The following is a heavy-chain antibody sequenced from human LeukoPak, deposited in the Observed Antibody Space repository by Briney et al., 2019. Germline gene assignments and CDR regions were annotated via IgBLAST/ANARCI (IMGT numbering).Heavy chain of an antibody. CDR3: TTGKTYDSSAYYTRF. CDR1: GFIFSNAW. V-gene: IGHV3-15*01. Sequence: GGSLRLSCAAPGFIFSNAWMSAGRQAPGKGLDGVGRIKRKTDGGTTGYAAPVKGRFTISRDDSKNTLYLQMNSLKTEDTAVYYCTTGKTYDSSAYYTRFWGQGTLVTVSS. CDR2: IKRKTDGGTT. D-gene: IGHD3-22*01. J-gene: IGHJ4*02.